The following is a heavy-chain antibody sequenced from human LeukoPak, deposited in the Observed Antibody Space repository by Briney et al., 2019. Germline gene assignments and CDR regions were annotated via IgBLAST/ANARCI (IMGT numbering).Heavy chain of an antibody. CDR2: ISWNSGSI. J-gene: IGHJ3*02. D-gene: IGHD6-19*01. V-gene: IGHV3-9*01. Sequence: GRSLRLSCAASGFTFDDYAMHWVRQAPGKGLEWVSGISWNSGSIGYADSVKGRFTISRDNAKNSLYLQMNSLRAEDTALYYCAKDRVAVAGPDAFDIWAKGQWSPSLQ. CDR1: GFTFDDYA. CDR3: AKDRVAVAGPDAFDI.